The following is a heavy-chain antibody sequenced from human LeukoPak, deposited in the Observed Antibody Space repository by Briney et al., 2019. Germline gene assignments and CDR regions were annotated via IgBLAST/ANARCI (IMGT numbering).Heavy chain of an antibody. V-gene: IGHV4-61*02. CDR2: IYTSGSTNT. Sequence: PSQTLSLTCTVSGGSISSGNYYWSWIRQPAGKGLEWIGRIYTSGSTNTNYNPSLKSRVTISLDTSNNQFPLKLSSVTAADTAVYYCAGPYDSSGYYYNDAFDIWGQGTMVTVSS. CDR3: AGPYDSSGYYYNDAFDI. J-gene: IGHJ3*02. CDR1: GGSISSGNYY. D-gene: IGHD3-22*01.